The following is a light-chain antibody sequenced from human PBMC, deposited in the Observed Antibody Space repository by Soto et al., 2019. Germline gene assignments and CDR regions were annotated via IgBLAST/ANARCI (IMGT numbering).Light chain of an antibody. J-gene: IGKJ2*01. V-gene: IGKV3-15*01. Sequence: EIVMTQSPATLSVSPGERATLSCRASQSVSSNLAWYQQKPGQAPRLLIYGASTRATGIPARFSGSGSGTEFTLTISRLQSEDFEVYYCQQYNNWPQTFGQGTKVDI. CDR3: QQYNNWPQT. CDR2: GAS. CDR1: QSVSSN.